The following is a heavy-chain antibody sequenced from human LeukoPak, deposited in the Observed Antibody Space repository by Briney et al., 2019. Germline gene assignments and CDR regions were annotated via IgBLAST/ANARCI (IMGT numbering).Heavy chain of an antibody. V-gene: IGHV3-30-3*01. D-gene: IGHD6-13*01. Sequence: SGGSLRLSCAASGFTFSSYAMHWVRQAPGKGLEWVAVIPYDGSNKYYADSVKGRFTISRDNSKNTLYLQMNSLRAEDTAVYYCARAVGIAAAPIDYWGQGTLVTVSS. CDR3: ARAVGIAAAPIDY. CDR2: IPYDGSNK. CDR1: GFTFSSYA. J-gene: IGHJ4*02.